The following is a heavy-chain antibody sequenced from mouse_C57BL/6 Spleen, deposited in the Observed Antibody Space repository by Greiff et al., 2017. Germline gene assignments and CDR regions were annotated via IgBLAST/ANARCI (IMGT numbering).Heavy chain of an antibody. Sequence: VHLVESGPGLVAPSQSLSITCTVSGFSLTSYGVDWVRQSPGKGLEWLGVIWGVGSTNYNSALKSRLSISKDNSKSQVFLKMNSLQTDDTAMYYCARAFNRDYAMDYWGQGTSVTVSS. J-gene: IGHJ4*01. CDR3: ARAFNRDYAMDY. CDR2: IWGVGST. D-gene: IGHD6-1*01. CDR1: GFSLTSYG. V-gene: IGHV2-6*01.